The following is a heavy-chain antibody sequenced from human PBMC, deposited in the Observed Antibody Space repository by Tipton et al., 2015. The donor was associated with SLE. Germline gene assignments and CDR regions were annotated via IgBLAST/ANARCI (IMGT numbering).Heavy chain of an antibody. CDR1: GGSVNRGDYY. CDR3: ASLSYDYDFRSETIKGYYFDS. CDR2: IYTTGDT. J-gene: IGHJ4*02. D-gene: IGHD3-3*01. V-gene: IGHV4-61*09. Sequence: TLSLTCTVSGGSVNRGDYYWTWIRQPAGKGLEWIGHIYTTGDTNYNPSPRSRVTISVDTSKNHFSLKLRSVTTTDTAVYFCASLSYDYDFRSETIKGYYFDSWGQGTLVTVSS.